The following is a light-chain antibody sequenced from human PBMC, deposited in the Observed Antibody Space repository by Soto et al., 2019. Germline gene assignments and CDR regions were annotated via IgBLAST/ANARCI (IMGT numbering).Light chain of an antibody. V-gene: IGKV1-9*01. J-gene: IGKJ5*01. CDR3: QRLDNYPIT. CDR1: QGISSY. CDR2: AAS. Sequence: DIQLTQSPSFLSASVGDRVTITCRASQGISSYLAWYQQKPGKAPKFLIYAASTLQSGVPSRFSGRGSGTEFTLTISRLHPEDFATYYCQRLDNYPITFGQGTRLEMK.